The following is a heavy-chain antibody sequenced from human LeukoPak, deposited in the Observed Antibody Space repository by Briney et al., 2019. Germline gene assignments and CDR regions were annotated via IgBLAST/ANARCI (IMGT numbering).Heavy chain of an antibody. D-gene: IGHD3-10*01. J-gene: IGHJ6*01. CDR3: ARLIDGSWIDV. CDR2: IHPLDSDT. V-gene: IGHV5-51*01. Sequence: GEPLQISGKGSGYSFTDYWILCGRQMPGKGLEWAGIIHPLDSDTRYSPSLEGQIIISVDNSINTAFLQGTSLQASDTALYFCARLIDGSWIDVWAEGTTVTVSS. CDR1: GYSFTDYW.